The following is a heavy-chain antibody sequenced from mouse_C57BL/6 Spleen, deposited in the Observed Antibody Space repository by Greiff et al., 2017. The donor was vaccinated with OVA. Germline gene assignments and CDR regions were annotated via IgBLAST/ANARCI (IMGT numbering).Heavy chain of an antibody. V-gene: IGHV14-1*01. CDR3: TTGTGPLRAMDY. CDR1: GFNITDYY. J-gene: IGHJ4*01. CDR2: IDPEDGDT. Sequence: VQLQQSGAELVRPGASVTLSCTASGFNITDYYMHWVKQRPEQGLEWIGRIDPEDGDTEYAPKFQGKATMTADTSSNTAYLQLSSLTSEDTAVYYCTTGTGPLRAMDYWGQGTSVTVSS. D-gene: IGHD4-1*01.